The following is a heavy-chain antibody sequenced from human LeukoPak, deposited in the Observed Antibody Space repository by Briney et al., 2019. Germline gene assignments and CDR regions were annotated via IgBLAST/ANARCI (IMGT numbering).Heavy chain of an antibody. V-gene: IGHV3-15*01. J-gene: IGHJ6*03. CDR2: IKSKTDDGTT. CDR3: TTDRGTYYDFWSGYYSHYYYYMDV. Sequence: GGSLRLSCAASGFTISNAWMSWVRQAPGKGLEWVGRIKSKTDDGTTDYAAPVKGRFTISRDDSKNTLYLQMNSLKTEDTAVYYCTTDRGTYYDFWSGYYSHYYYYMDVWGKGTTVTVSS. CDR1: GFTISNAW. D-gene: IGHD3-3*01.